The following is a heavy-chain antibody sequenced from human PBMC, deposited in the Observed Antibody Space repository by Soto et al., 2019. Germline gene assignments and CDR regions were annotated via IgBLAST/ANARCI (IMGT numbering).Heavy chain of an antibody. J-gene: IGHJ6*02. CDR3: ARDLSTIFGVVTYGMDV. V-gene: IGHV1-2*02. D-gene: IGHD3-3*01. CDR1: GYTFTGYY. Sequence: SVKVSCKASGYTFTGYYMHWVRQAPGQGLEWMGWINPNSGGTNYAQKFQGRVTMTRDTSISTAYMELSRLRSDDTAVYYCARDLSTIFGVVTYGMDVWGQGTTVTVSS. CDR2: INPNSGGT.